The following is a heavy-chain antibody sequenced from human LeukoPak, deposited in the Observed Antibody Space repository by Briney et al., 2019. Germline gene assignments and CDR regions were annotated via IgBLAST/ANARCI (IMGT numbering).Heavy chain of an antibody. Sequence: SETLSLTCTVSGGSVTDYYWSWIRQPPGKGLEWIGEINHSGSTNYNPSLKSRVTIPVDTSKNQFSLKLSSVTAADTAVYYCARRGGYSYGYVFYYYYMDVWGKGTTVTASS. CDR1: GGSVTDYY. CDR3: ARRGGYSYGYVFYYYYMDV. V-gene: IGHV4-34*01. J-gene: IGHJ6*03. D-gene: IGHD5-18*01. CDR2: INHSGST.